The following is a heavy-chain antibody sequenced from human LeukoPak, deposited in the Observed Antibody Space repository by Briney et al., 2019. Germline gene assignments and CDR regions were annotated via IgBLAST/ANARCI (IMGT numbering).Heavy chain of an antibody. Sequence: GASVKVSCKASGYXFTGYYMHWVRQAPGQGLEWMGWINPNSGGTNYAQKFQGRVTMTRDTSISTAYMELSRLRSDDTAVYYCARDTATAGAFDIWGQGTMVTVSS. J-gene: IGHJ3*02. CDR3: ARDTATAGAFDI. CDR1: GYXFTGYY. D-gene: IGHD2-21*02. V-gene: IGHV1-2*02. CDR2: INPNSGGT.